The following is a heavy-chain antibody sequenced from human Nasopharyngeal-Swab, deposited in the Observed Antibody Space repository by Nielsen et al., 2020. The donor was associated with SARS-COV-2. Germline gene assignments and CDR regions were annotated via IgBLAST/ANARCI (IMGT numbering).Heavy chain of an antibody. J-gene: IGHJ4*02. Sequence: VRQMPGKGLEWVSYISSSDSTTYYADSVKGRFTISRDNAKNSLYLQMNSLRVEGTGVYYCARADSSGWFFSDWGRGTLVTVSS. D-gene: IGHD6-19*01. CDR3: ARADSSGWFFSD. V-gene: IGHV3-48*03. CDR2: ISSSDSTT.